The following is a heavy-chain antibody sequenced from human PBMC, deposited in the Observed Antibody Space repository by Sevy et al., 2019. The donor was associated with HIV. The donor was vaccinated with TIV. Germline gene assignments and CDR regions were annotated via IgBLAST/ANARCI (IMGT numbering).Heavy chain of an antibody. CDR2: ISGSGGST. V-gene: IGHV3-23*01. Sequence: GGSLRLSCAASGFTFSSYAMSWVRQAPGKGLEWVSAISGSGGSTYYADSVKGRFTISRDNSKNTLYLQMNSLRAEDTAVYYCAKDGAVPWVDDYGDYGGIYYFDYWGKGTLVTVSS. CDR3: AKDGAVPWVDDYGDYGGIYYFDY. D-gene: IGHD4-17*01. J-gene: IGHJ4*02. CDR1: GFTFSSYA.